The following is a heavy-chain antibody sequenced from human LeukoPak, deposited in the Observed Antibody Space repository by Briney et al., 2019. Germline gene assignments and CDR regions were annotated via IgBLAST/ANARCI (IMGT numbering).Heavy chain of an antibody. J-gene: IGHJ4*02. CDR1: GFTFSSYG. CDR2: IWYDGSNK. V-gene: IGHV3-33*06. Sequence: PGRSLRLSCAASGFTFSSYGMHWVRQAPGKGLEWVAVIWYDGSNKYYADSVKGRFTISRDNSKNTLYLQMNSLRAEDTAVYYCAKDDSSGYYHAPFEYWGQGTLVTVSS. D-gene: IGHD3-22*01. CDR3: AKDDSSGYYHAPFEY.